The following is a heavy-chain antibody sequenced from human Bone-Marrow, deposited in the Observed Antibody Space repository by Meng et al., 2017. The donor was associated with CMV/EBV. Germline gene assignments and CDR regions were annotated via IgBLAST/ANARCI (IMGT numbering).Heavy chain of an antibody. V-gene: IGHV4-59*01. Sequence: ESLKISCTVSGGSISSYYWSWIRQPPGKGLEWIGYIYYSGSTNYNPSLKSRVTISVDTSKNQFSLKLSSVTAADTAVYYCARELRFLEWPHRYYFDYWGQGTLFTVSS. CDR1: GGSISSYY. CDR3: ARELRFLEWPHRYYFDY. CDR2: IYYSGST. D-gene: IGHD3-3*01. J-gene: IGHJ4*02.